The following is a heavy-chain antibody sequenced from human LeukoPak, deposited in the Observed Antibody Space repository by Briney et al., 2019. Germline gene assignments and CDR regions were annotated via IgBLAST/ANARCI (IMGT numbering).Heavy chain of an antibody. CDR3: ARGERYCSSTSCLNRYNWFDP. V-gene: IGHV4-34*01. CDR2: INHSGST. D-gene: IGHD2-2*01. CDR1: GGSFSGYY. J-gene: IGHJ5*02. Sequence: PSETLSLTCAVYGGSFSGYYWSWIRQPPGKGLEWIGEINHSGSTNYNPSLKNRVTISVDTSKNQFSLKLSSVTAADTAVYYCARGERYCSSTSCLNRYNWFDPWGQGTLVTVSS.